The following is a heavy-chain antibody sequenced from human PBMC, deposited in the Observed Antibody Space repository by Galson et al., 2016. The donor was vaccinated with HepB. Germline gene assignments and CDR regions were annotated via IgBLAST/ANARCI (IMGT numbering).Heavy chain of an antibody. Sequence: SLRLSCAASGFIFSSYWMHWVRQGPEKGLVRVSRINSDGSSTNYADSVKGRFTISRDNAENTLYLQMNSLRAEDTAVYYCTRSEGATGTRALDYWGQGTLVTVSS. CDR1: GFIFSSYW. CDR2: INSDGSST. CDR3: TRSEGATGTRALDY. J-gene: IGHJ4*02. V-gene: IGHV3-74*01. D-gene: IGHD1-1*01.